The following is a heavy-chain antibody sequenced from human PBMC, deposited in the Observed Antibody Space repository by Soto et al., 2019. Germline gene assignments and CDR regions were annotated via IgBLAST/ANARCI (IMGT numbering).Heavy chain of an antibody. CDR3: ARDSGLNWCAPQRGSGSSDFDF. CDR2: IWYDGVNK. D-gene: IGHD3-10*01. Sequence: QVQLVESGGGVVQPGRSLRLSCAASGFTFSYYGMHWVRQAPGKGLEWVAVIWYDGVNKYYADSVKGRFTISRDNSKNTLFLQKNSLRAEDTAVYYCARDSGLNWCAPQRGSGSSDFDFWGQGTLVTVSS. J-gene: IGHJ4*02. V-gene: IGHV3-33*01. CDR1: GFTFSYYG.